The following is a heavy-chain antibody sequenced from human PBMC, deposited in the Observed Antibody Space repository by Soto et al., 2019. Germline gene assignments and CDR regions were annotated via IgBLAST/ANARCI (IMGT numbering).Heavy chain of an antibody. CDR1: GYTFTSYA. D-gene: IGHD3-10*01. J-gene: IGHJ5*02. CDR2: INAGNGNT. V-gene: IGHV1-3*01. CDR3: ARSTMVRGVTP. Sequence: ASVKVSCKASGYTFTSYAMHWVRQAPGQRLEWMGWINAGNGNTKYSQKFRGRVTITRDTSASTAYMELSSLRSEDTAVYYCARSTMVRGVTPWGQGTLVTVSS.